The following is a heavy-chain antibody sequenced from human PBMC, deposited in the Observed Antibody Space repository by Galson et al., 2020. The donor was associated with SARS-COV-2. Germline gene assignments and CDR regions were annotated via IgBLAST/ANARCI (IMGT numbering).Heavy chain of an antibody. D-gene: IGHD2-2*01. CDR3: ARDVEMGDCSSTSCYYYYYYGMDV. CDR1: GYTFTSYG. CDR2: ISAYNGNT. Sequence: ASVKVSCKASGYTFTSYGISWVRQAPGQGLEWMGWISAYNGNTNYAQKLQGRVTMTTDTSTSTAYMELRSLRSDDTAVYYCARDVEMGDCSSTSCYYYYYYGMDVWGQGTTVTVSS. J-gene: IGHJ6*02. V-gene: IGHV1-18*01.